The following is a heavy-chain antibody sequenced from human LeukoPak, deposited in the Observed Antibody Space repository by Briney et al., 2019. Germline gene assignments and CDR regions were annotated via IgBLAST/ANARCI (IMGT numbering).Heavy chain of an antibody. V-gene: IGHV3-15*01. D-gene: IGHD5-24*01. CDR3: TTVEMATKNYYDYYMDV. Sequence: AGSLTLTCAASGFTFSNAWMSWVRQAQGKGREWVGRIKSKTDGGTTDYAAPVKGRFTISRDDSKNTLYLQMNSLKTEDTAVYYCTTVEMATKNYYDYYMDVRGKGTTGTVSS. CDR1: GFTFSNAW. J-gene: IGHJ6*03. CDR2: IKSKTDGGTT.